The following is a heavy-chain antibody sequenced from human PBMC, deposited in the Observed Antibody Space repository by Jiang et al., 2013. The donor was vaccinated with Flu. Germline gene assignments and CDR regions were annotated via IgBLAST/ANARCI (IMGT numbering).Heavy chain of an antibody. CDR3: ASVIRGYSGYEGSDTAMVDGDDAFDI. D-gene: IGHD5-12*01. CDR2: IIPIFGTA. CDR1: GGTFSSYA. V-gene: IGHV1-69*01. J-gene: IGHJ3*02. Sequence: SGAEVKKPGSSVKVSCKASGGTFSSYAISWVRQAPGQGLEWMGGIIPIFGTANYAQKFQGRVTITADESTSTAYMELSSLRSEDTAVYYCASVIRGYSGYEGSDTAMVDGDDAFDIWGQGTMVTVSS.